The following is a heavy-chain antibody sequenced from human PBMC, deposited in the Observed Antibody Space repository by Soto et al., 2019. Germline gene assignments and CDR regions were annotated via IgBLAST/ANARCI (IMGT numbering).Heavy chain of an antibody. CDR3: ARAHAPTLPFDY. CDR1: GGSVTSGNDY. J-gene: IGHJ4*01. V-gene: IGHV4-61*01. CDR2: IFHSGNA. D-gene: IGHD2-15*01. Sequence: PSETLSLTCTVSGGSVTSGNDYWSWNRQPPGKGLEWIGFIFHSGNAKYNPSLKSRVTISVDTSKNQFSLSLDSVTAADTAVYFCARAHAPTLPFDYWGQGTLVTVSS.